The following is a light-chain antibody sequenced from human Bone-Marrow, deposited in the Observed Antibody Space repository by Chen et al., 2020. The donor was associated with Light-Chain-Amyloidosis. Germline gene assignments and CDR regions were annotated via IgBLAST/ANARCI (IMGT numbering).Light chain of an antibody. CDR3: AAWDDSLSGYV. V-gene: IGLV1-47*01. Sequence: QSVLTQPPSASGTPGQRVTISCSGASSNIGINYVYWDQHFPGAAPNLLIRRNNQRPSWVPVRFAASKCGTSAFLSISGLRSEDEADYYCAAWDDSLSGYVLVTGTKVIVL. CDR1: SSNIGINY. CDR2: RNN. J-gene: IGLJ1*01.